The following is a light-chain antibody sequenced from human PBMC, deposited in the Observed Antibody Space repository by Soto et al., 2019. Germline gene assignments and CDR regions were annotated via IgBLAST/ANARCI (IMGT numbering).Light chain of an antibody. CDR3: QQCTNWPS. CDR1: RSVGTY. J-gene: IGKJ1*01. V-gene: IGKV3-11*01. Sequence: ETVLTQSPDTLSLSPGERATLSCRASRSVGTYLAWYQQRPGQAPRLLIYDASNRAAGIPARFSGSGSVTDFTLTISSLEPEDAAVYYCQQCTNWPSFGQGTKVEIK. CDR2: DAS.